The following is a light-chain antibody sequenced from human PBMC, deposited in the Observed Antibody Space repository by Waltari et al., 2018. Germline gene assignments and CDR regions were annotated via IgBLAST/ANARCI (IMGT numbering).Light chain of an antibody. Sequence: DIQMTQSPSSLSASVGDRVTITCQASQDIRKKLNWFQQKPGKAPQVLIFDASSSQAAVPSRFSGSRSGTHVAFTISSLQPEDIGTYYCQQYSSLPLTFGGGTRVEIK. V-gene: IGKV1-33*01. CDR2: DAS. CDR1: QDIRKK. J-gene: IGKJ4*01. CDR3: QQYSSLPLT.